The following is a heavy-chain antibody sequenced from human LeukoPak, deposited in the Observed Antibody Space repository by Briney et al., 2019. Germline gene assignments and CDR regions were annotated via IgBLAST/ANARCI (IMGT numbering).Heavy chain of an antibody. CDR3: AKDPDYYDSSGYYRY. CDR2: ISGSGGST. Sequence: PGGSLRLSCAASGFAFSSYAMSWVRQAPGKGLEWVSAISGSGGSTYYADSVKGRFTISRDNSKNTLYLQMNSLRAEDTAVYYCAKDPDYYDSSGYYRYWGQGTLVTVSS. V-gene: IGHV3-23*01. D-gene: IGHD3-22*01. J-gene: IGHJ4*02. CDR1: GFAFSSYA.